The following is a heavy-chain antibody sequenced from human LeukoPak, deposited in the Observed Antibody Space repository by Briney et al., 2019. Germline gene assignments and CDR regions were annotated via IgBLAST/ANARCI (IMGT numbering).Heavy chain of an antibody. D-gene: IGHD1-26*01. J-gene: IGHJ4*02. CDR1: GFTFDDCG. CDR2: INWNGGST. V-gene: IGHV3-20*04. CDR3: ARVDDIGGSYRDY. Sequence: PGGSLRLSCAASGFTFDDCGMSWVRQAPGKGLEWVSGINWNGGSTGYADSVKGRFTISRDNAKNSLYPQMNSLRAEDTALYYCARVDDIGGSYRDYWGQGTLVTVSS.